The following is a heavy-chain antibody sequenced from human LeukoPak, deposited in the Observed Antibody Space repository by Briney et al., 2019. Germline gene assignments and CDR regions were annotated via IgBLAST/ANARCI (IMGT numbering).Heavy chain of an antibody. CDR2: IYYSGST. Sequence: SETLSLTCTVSGGSISSSSYYWGWIRQPPGKGLEWIGSIYYSGSTYYNPSLKSRVTISVDTSKNQFSLKLSSVTAADTAVYYCARRDGSYDILTGYCGPWAFDIWGQGTMVTVSS. D-gene: IGHD3-9*01. J-gene: IGHJ3*02. V-gene: IGHV4-39*01. CDR1: GGSISSSSYY. CDR3: ARRDGSYDILTGYCGPWAFDI.